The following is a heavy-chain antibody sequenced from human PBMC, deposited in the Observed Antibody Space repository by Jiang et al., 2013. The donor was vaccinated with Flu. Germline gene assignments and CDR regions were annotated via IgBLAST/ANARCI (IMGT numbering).Heavy chain of an antibody. J-gene: IGHJ4*02. CDR3: ARARKLYYYDSSGYYFDY. V-gene: IGHV4-30-2*01. D-gene: IGHD3-22*01. CDR2: IYHSGST. Sequence: GPGLVKPSQTLSLTCAVSGGSISSGGYSWSWIRQPPGKGLEWIGYIYHSGSTYYNPSLKSRVTISVDRSKNQFSLKLSSVTAADTAVYYCARARKLYYYDSSGYYFDYWGQGTLVTVSS. CDR1: GGSISSGGYS.